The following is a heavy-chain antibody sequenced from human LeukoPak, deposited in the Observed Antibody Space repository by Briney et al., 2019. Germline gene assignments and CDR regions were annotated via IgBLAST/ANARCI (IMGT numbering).Heavy chain of an antibody. CDR1: GGTFSSYA. CDR2: IIPIFGTA. CDR3: ASPLQGVYGFDYYYYYMDV. Sequence: SVKVPCKASGGTFSSYAISWVRQAPRQGLEWMGGIIPIFGTANYAQKFQGRVTITADESTSTAYMELSSLRSEDTAVYYCASPLQGVYGFDYYYYYMDVWGKGTTVTVSS. V-gene: IGHV1-69*13. J-gene: IGHJ6*03. D-gene: IGHD2/OR15-2a*01.